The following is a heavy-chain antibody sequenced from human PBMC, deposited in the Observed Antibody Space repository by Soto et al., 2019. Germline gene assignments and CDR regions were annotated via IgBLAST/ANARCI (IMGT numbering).Heavy chain of an antibody. CDR1: GYSFTGYY. D-gene: IGHD2-21*01. CDR3: AKEGVIAAPLPYNWFDP. J-gene: IGHJ5*02. CDR2: INPKNGVT. Sequence: ASVKVSCKASGYSFTGYYLHWVRQAPGQGLEWMGWINPKNGVTKYGQKFQGRLTMTRDTSTSTAYMELSRLQSDDTAVYYCAKEGVIAAPLPYNWFDPWGQGVLVTVSS. V-gene: IGHV1-2*02.